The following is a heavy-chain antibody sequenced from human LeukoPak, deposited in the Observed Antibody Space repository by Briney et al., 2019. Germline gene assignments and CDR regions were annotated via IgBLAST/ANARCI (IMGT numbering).Heavy chain of an antibody. CDR3: VRSRGYSYGYSYYFDY. CDR1: GYSFTTNW. Sequence: GESLKISCKGSGYSFTTNWIGWVRQMPGKGLELMGIIYPGDSETRYSPSFQGQVTISADKSITTAYLQWSSLTASDTAMYYCVRSRGYSYGYSYYFDYWGQGTLVTVSS. CDR2: IYPGDSET. V-gene: IGHV5-51*01. D-gene: IGHD5-18*01. J-gene: IGHJ4*02.